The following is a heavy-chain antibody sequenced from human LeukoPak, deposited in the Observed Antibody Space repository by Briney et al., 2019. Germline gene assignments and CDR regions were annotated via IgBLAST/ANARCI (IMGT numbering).Heavy chain of an antibody. Sequence: SETLSLTCAVYGGSFSGYYWSWIRQPPGKGLEWSGEINHSGRTNYNPSLKSRVTISVDTSKNQFSLKLSSVTAADTAVYYCARSPRGSYYDFWRPRDYFDYWGQGTLVTVSS. CDR2: INHSGRT. J-gene: IGHJ4*02. V-gene: IGHV4-34*01. CDR3: ARSPRGSYYDFWRPRDYFDY. CDR1: GGSFSGYY. D-gene: IGHD3-3*01.